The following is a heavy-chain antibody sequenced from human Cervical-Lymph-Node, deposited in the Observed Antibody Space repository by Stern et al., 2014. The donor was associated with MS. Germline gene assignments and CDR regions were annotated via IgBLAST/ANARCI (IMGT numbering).Heavy chain of an antibody. CDR2: GYHNGNT. J-gene: IGHJ4*02. CDR1: GGTITNGGHY. CDR3: ARDDDSSGFSPFVY. D-gene: IGHD3-22*01. V-gene: IGHV4-31*03. Sequence: VQLVESGPGLVKPSQTLSLICTVSGGTITNGGHYWNWIRQRPGEGLEGIGYGYHNGNTHYNASLKSRVSISINRSENQFSLELRYVTVADTAIYFCARDDDSSGFSPFVYWGQGILVTVSS.